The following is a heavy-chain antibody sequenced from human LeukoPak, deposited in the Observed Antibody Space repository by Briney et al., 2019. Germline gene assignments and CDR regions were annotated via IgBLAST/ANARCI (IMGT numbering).Heavy chain of an antibody. Sequence: AETLSLTCTVSGGSMSAYSWSWLRQPPGKGGEWVGCISYSATTTYYPSLKSRVTISLAASENQFSLRLSSVTAAATAVYFCARVHYSGSGLSSFFASWGQGALVTVSS. CDR2: ISYSATT. CDR1: GGSMSAYS. D-gene: IGHD3-10*01. V-gene: IGHV4-59*01. J-gene: IGHJ4*02. CDR3: ARVHYSGSGLSSFFAS.